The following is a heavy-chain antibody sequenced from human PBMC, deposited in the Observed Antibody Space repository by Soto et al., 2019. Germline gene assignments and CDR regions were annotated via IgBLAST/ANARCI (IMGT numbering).Heavy chain of an antibody. D-gene: IGHD1-26*01. V-gene: IGHV1-18*01. J-gene: IGHJ6*02. CDR3: ARDRWVGATWSYYYCGMDV. CDR2: ISAYNGNT. CDR1: GYTFTSYG. Sequence: QVQLVQSGAEVKKPGASVKVSCKASGYTFTSYGISWVRQAPGQVLEWMGWISAYNGNTNYAQKLQGRVTMTTDTTTSTAYMEMRSLRSDDTAVYYCARDRWVGATWSYYYCGMDVWGQGTTVTVSS.